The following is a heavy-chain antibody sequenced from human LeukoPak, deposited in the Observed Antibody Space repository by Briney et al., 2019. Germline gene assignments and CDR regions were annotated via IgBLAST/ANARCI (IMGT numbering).Heavy chain of an antibody. J-gene: IGHJ4*02. CDR3: AKPATSHRAVDH. CDR1: GFTFSDYA. Sequence: GGSLRLSCAASGFTFSDYAMNWVRQPPGKGLEWVSTISSGGNTYYADSVKGRFTISRDNSKSTLNLHMNSLRAEDTAMYYCAKPATSHRAVDHWGQGTPVTVSS. V-gene: IGHV3-23*01. D-gene: IGHD1-14*01. CDR2: ISSGGNT.